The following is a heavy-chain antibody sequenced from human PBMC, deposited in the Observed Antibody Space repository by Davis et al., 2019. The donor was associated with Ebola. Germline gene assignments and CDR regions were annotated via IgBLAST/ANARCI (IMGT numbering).Heavy chain of an antibody. CDR3: ARILTRFGELLDWFDP. D-gene: IGHD3-10*02. Sequence: GESLKISCKGSGYTFTTYWIGWVRQLSGKVLEWMGIIYPGDSDTRYSPSFQGQVTISADKSISTAYLQWSSLKASDTAMYYCARILTRFGELLDWFDPWGQGTLVTVSS. CDR1: GYTFTTYW. CDR2: IYPGDSDT. V-gene: IGHV5-51*01. J-gene: IGHJ5*02.